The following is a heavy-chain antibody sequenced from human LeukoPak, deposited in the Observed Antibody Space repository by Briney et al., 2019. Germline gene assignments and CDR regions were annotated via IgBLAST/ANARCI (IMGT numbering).Heavy chain of an antibody. D-gene: IGHD1-26*01. V-gene: IGHV3-23*01. Sequence: PGGSLRLSCAASGFTFSSSAMSWVRQAPGKGLEWVSAISNNGGYTYYADSVQGRFTISRDNSKSTLCLQMNSLRAEDTAVYYCAKSSGGSYYEYYFDYWGQGTLVTVSS. CDR3: AKSSGGSYYEYYFDY. CDR2: ISNNGGYT. J-gene: IGHJ4*02. CDR1: GFTFSSSA.